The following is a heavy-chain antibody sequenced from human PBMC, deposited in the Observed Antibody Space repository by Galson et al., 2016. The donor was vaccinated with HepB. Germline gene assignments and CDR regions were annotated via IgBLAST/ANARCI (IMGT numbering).Heavy chain of an antibody. Sequence: SVKVSCKASGYTFTGFYMHWVRQAPGRGLEWLGYIHPYSGDTKYAQKFQGRVTMTRDTSFNTAYMQLSGPSSDDTAVYFCTRDHGWNYPDYWGQGTLVTVSS. D-gene: IGHD5-24*01. CDR1: GYTFTGFY. CDR2: IHPYSGDT. CDR3: TRDHGWNYPDY. V-gene: IGHV1-2*02. J-gene: IGHJ4*02.